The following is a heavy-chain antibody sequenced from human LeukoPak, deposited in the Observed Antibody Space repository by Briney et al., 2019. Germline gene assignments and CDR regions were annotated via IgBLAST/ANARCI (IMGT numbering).Heavy chain of an antibody. CDR2: ISAYNGNT. D-gene: IGHD2-15*01. CDR3: ARDGSRDGRWTPHDS. CDR1: GYTFTSYG. Sequence: ASVKVSCKAFGYTFTSYGISWVRQAPGQGLEWMGWISAYNGNTNYAQKLQGRVTMTTDTSPSTAYMELRSLRSDDTAVYYCARDGSRDGRWTPHDSWGQGTLVTVSS. J-gene: IGHJ4*02. V-gene: IGHV1-18*01.